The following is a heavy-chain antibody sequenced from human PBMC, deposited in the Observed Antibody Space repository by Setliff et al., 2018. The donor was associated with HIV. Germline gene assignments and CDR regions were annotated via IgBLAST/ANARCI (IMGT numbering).Heavy chain of an antibody. J-gene: IGHJ3*02. CDR3: ARLSSAAMWGGGAFDI. CDR2: INAGNGNT. V-gene: IGHV1-3*01. CDR1: GYSFTSYT. Sequence: ASVKVSCEASGYSFTSYTIHWVRQAPGQRLEWMGWINAGNGNTKYSQKFRGRVTFTRDTSASTAYMELSGLGFEDTAVYYCARLSSAAMWGGGAFDIWGQGTMVTVSS. D-gene: IGHD2-2*01.